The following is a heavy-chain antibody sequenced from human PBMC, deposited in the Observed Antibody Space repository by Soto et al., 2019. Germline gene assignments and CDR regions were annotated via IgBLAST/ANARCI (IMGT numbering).Heavy chain of an antibody. CDR1: GFTFSSYA. CDR3: ARANYDFPPSYYYYYGMDV. CDR2: ISYDGSNK. V-gene: IGHV3-30-3*01. J-gene: IGHJ6*02. D-gene: IGHD3-3*01. Sequence: GGSLRLSCAASGFTFSSYAMHWVRQAPGKGLEWVAVISYDGSNKYYADSVKGRFTISRDNSKNTLYLQMNSLRAEDTAVYYCARANYDFPPSYYYYYGMDVWGQGTTVTVSS.